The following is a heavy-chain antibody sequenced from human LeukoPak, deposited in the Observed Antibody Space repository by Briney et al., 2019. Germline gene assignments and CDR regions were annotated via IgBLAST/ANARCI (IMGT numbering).Heavy chain of an antibody. J-gene: IGHJ4*02. CDR1: GYTFTGYY. D-gene: IGHD1-1*01. Sequence: ASVKVSCKASGYTFTGYYMHWVRQAPGQGLEWMGWINPNSGGTNYAQKFQGRVTMTRDTSISTAYMELRSLRSDDTAVYYCARDSPWTGTTADFDYWGQGTLVTVSS. CDR3: ARDSPWTGTTADFDY. CDR2: INPNSGGT. V-gene: IGHV1-2*02.